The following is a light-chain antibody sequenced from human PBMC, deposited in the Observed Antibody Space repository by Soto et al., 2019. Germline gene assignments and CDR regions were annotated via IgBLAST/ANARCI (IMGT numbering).Light chain of an antibody. J-gene: IGKJ4*01. CDR2: DAS. CDR3: QQRSSWLS. V-gene: IGKV3-11*01. Sequence: EIVLTQSPATLSLSPGERAPLSCRTSQSVSSYLAWYQQKPGQAPRLLIYDASNRAAGIPARFSGSGSGTDFTLTISSLEPEDFAVYYCQQRSSWLSFGGGTKVEIK. CDR1: QSVSSY.